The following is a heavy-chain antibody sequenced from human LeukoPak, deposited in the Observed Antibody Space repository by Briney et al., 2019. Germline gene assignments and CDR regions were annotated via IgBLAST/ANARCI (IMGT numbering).Heavy chain of an antibody. D-gene: IGHD6-13*01. Sequence: GGSLRLSCAASSFTFSSYSMNWVRQAPGKGLEWVSFISSSGDTIYYADSVKGRFTISRDNAKSSLYLQMNSLRAEDTAVYYCARDSIAAAGTVRYWGQGTLVTVSS. CDR2: ISSSGDTI. J-gene: IGHJ4*02. CDR3: ARDSIAAAGTVRY. V-gene: IGHV3-48*04. CDR1: SFTFSSYS.